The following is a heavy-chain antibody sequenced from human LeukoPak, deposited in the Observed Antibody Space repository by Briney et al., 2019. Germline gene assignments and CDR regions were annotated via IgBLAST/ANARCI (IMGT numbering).Heavy chain of an antibody. CDR2: IRDDGSNR. J-gene: IGHJ4*02. V-gene: IGHV3-30*02. Sequence: GSLRLSCAASGFTFSSYGLHWVRQAPGKGLEWVAFIRDDGSNRYYADSVKGRFTVSRDNSKNTLYLQMDSLRTEDTAVYYCARDGRYYYGSGSYSDWGQGTLVTVSS. CDR1: GFTFSSYG. D-gene: IGHD3-10*01. CDR3: ARDGRYYYGSGSYSD.